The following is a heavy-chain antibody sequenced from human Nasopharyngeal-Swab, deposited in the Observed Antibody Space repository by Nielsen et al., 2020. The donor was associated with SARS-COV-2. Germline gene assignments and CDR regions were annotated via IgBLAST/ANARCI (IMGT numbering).Heavy chain of an antibody. CDR1: GSSFSRYS. CDR2: IKQDGSEK. J-gene: IGHJ4*02. D-gene: IGHD3-3*01. Sequence: GESLKISCAVSGSSFSRYSMSWVRQAPGKGLEWVANIKQDGSEKYYVDSVKGRFTISRDNAQNSLYLQMNSLRAEDTAVYYCARVKYDFWRDFDYWGQGTLVTVSS. V-gene: IGHV3-7*01. CDR3: ARVKYDFWRDFDY.